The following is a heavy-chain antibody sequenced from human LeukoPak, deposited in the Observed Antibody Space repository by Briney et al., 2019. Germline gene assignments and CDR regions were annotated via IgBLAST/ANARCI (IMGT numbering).Heavy chain of an antibody. V-gene: IGHV3-30*03. CDR1: GFSFSDYY. CDR3: ARGATLDY. D-gene: IGHD1-26*01. CDR2: ISYDGSNK. Sequence: GGSLRLSCAASGFSFSDYYMSWIRQAPGKGLEWVAVISYDGSNKYYADSVKGRFTISRDNSKNTLYLQMNSLRAEDTAVYYCARGATLDYWGQGTLVTVSS. J-gene: IGHJ4*02.